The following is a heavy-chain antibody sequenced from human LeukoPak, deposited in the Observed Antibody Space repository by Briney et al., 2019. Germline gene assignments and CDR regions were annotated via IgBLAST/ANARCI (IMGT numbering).Heavy chain of an antibody. CDR3: ARSQLPYTLYYFDY. Sequence: PGGSLRLSCAASGFTFSSYWMSWVRQAPGKGLEWVANIKQDGSEKYYVDSVKGRFTISRDNAKNSLYLQMNSLTAEDTAVYYCARSQLPYTLYYFDYWGQGTLVTVSS. J-gene: IGHJ4*02. CDR1: GFTFSSYW. D-gene: IGHD2-2*01. V-gene: IGHV3-7*01. CDR2: IKQDGSEK.